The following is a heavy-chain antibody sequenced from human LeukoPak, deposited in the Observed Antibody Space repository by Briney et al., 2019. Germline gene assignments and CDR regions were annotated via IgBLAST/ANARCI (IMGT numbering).Heavy chain of an antibody. CDR2: IIPIFGTA. D-gene: IGHD3-22*01. V-gene: IGHV1-69*13. J-gene: IGHJ3*02. CDR1: GGTFSSYA. CDR3: ARDYYETSSYPDAGI. Sequence: ASVRVSCKASGGTFSSYAMSWVRQAPGQGLEWMGGIIPIFGTANYAQKFQGRVTITADESTSTAYMELSSLRSEDTAVYYCARDYYETSSYPDAGIWGQGTMVTVSS.